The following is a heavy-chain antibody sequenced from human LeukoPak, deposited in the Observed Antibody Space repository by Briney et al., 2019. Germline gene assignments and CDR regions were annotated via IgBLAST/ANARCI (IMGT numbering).Heavy chain of an antibody. CDR2: VYYSGRT. CDR1: GDSITSRSFY. J-gene: IGHJ4*02. V-gene: IGHV4-39*02. D-gene: IGHD1-26*01. CDR3: ARRGNGSFYYFDD. Sequence: KPSETLSPTCFVSGDSITSRSFYWGWIRQPPGKNLEWIGNVYYSGRTSYNPSLKTRVTISVDTSRNHFSLKLTSVTAADTAVYYCARRGNGSFYYFDDWGQGTLVTVSS.